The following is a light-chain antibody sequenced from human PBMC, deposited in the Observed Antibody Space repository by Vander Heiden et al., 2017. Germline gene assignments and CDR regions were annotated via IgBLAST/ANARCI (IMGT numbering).Light chain of an antibody. V-gene: IGLV2-23*01. CDR2: EGS. CDR3: CSYAGSSTFYV. CDR1: SRDVGSYNL. Sequence: QSALTQPASVSGSPGQSITISCTGTSRDVGSYNLVSWYQQHPGKAPKLMIYEGSQRPSGVSNRFSGSKSGNTASLTISGLQAEDEADYYCCSYAGSSTFYVFGTGTKVTVL. J-gene: IGLJ1*01.